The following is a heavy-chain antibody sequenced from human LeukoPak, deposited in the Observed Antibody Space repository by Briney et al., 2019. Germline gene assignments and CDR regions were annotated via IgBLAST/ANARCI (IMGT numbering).Heavy chain of an antibody. V-gene: IGHV1-69*13. CDR2: IIPIFGTA. CDR1: GGTFSSYA. D-gene: IGHD5-18*01. CDR3: ARTRDSYGNFDY. Sequence: GASVKVSCKASGGTFSSYAISWVRQAPGQGLEWMGGIIPIFGTANYAQRFQGRVTITADESTSTAYMELSSLRSEDTAVYYCARTRDSYGNFDYWGQGTLVTVSS. J-gene: IGHJ4*02.